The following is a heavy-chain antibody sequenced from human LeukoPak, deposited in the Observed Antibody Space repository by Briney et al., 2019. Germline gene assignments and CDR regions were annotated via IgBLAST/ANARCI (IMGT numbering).Heavy chain of an antibody. Sequence: GGSLRLSCAASEFTVSRNYMGWVRQAPGKGLEWVSSISAGGGVTYYADSVEGRFTISRDNSNNTLYLQMNNLRAEDTAVYYCAKRVGGVNNFDYWGQGTLVTVSS. CDR3: AKRVGGVNNFDY. J-gene: IGHJ4*02. V-gene: IGHV3-23*01. D-gene: IGHD3-16*01. CDR2: ISAGGGVT. CDR1: EFTVSRNY.